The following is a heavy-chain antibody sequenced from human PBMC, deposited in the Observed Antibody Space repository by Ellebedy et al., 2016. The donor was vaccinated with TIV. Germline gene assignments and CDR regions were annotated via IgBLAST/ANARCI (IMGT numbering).Heavy chain of an antibody. CDR3: ASRAAMLEPYYYYGMDV. J-gene: IGHJ6*02. CDR2: INHSGST. V-gene: IGHV4-34*01. D-gene: IGHD2-2*01. Sequence: MPSETLSLTCAVYGGSFSGYYWSWIRQPPGKGLEWIGEINHSGSTNYNPSLKSRVTVSVDTSKNQFSLKLSSVTAADTAVYYCASRAAMLEPYYYYGMDVWGQGTTVTVSS. CDR1: GGSFSGYY.